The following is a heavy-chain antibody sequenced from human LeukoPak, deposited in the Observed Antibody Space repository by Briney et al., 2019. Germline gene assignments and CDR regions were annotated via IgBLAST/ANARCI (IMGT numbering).Heavy chain of an antibody. J-gene: IGHJ4*02. CDR1: GYTFTNYA. Sequence: ASVKVSFKASGYTFTNYAMHWVRQAPGQRLEWMGWINAGNGNTKYSQKFQGRVTLTRDTSASTAYMELSSLRSEDTAVYYCATESDYLYYFDYWGQGTLVTVSS. D-gene: IGHD3-10*01. V-gene: IGHV1-3*01. CDR2: INAGNGNT. CDR3: ATESDYLYYFDY.